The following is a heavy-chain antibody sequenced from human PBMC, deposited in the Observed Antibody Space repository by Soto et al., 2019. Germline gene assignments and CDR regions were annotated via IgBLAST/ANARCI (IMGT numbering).Heavy chain of an antibody. CDR3: TRDGYNNGYDY. CDR2: IRSKAYGGTT. D-gene: IGHD5-12*01. Sequence: GGSLRLSCTASGFTFGDYAMSWVCQAPGKGLEWVSFIRSKAYGGTTEYAASVKGRFTISRDDSKSIAYLQMNSLKTEDTAVYYCTRDGYNNGYDYWGQGTLVTVSS. J-gene: IGHJ4*02. V-gene: IGHV3-49*04. CDR1: GFTFGDYA.